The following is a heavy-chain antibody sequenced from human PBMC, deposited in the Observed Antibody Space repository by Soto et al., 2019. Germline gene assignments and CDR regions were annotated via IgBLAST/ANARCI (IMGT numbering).Heavy chain of an antibody. CDR2: IYHSGST. CDR1: GGSISSSNR. J-gene: IGHJ3*02. V-gene: IGHV4-4*02. D-gene: IGHD6-13*01. Sequence: ASETLSLTCAVSGGSISSSNRWSWVRQPPGKGLEWIGEIYHSGSTNYNPSLKSRVTISVDKSKNQFSLKLSSVTAADTAVYYCARVKLAAAGTLDAFDIWGQGTMVTVSS. CDR3: ARVKLAAAGTLDAFDI.